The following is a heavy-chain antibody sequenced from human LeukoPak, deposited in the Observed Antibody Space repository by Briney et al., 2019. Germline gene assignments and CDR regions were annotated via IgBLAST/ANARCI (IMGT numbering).Heavy chain of an antibody. V-gene: IGHV1-2*02. CDR3: ARSSYYYDRSGYYYLDY. J-gene: IGHJ4*02. D-gene: IGHD3-22*01. Sequence: ASVTVSCKASGYTFTDYYLHWVRQAPGQGLEWMGWINPNSGGTNYAQKFQGKVTITRDTSTSTAYMELSRLRSDDTAVYYCARSSYYYDRSGYYYLDYWGQGTMVTVSS. CDR1: GYTFTDYY. CDR2: INPNSGGT.